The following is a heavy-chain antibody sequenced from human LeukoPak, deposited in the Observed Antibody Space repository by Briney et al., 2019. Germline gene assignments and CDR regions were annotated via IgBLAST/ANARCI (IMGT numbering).Heavy chain of an antibody. J-gene: IGHJ4*02. V-gene: IGHV3-9*03. CDR1: GFTFDDYA. CDR2: ISWNSGSI. D-gene: IGHD6-19*01. CDR3: AKAVYGSVAGSYFDY. Sequence: PAGSLRLPCAASGFTFDDYAMHWVRQAPGKGLEWVSGISWNSGSIGYADSVKGRFTISRDNAKNSLYLQMNSLRAEDMALYYCAKAVYGSVAGSYFDYWGQGTLVTVSS.